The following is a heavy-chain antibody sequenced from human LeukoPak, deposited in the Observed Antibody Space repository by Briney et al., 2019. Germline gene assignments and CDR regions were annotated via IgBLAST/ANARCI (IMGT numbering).Heavy chain of an antibody. CDR1: GYTFTSYG. D-gene: IGHD5-12*01. CDR3: AREGGYDWGFDY. Sequence: GAPVKLSCKASGYTFTSYGITWGRQAPGLGLGLMGWFNPENGNTNYAQKVQGRVTMTADTSTSTSYMELRSLRSEDAAVYYCAREGGYDWGFDYWGQGTLVTVSS. CDR2: FNPENGNT. V-gene: IGHV1-18*01. J-gene: IGHJ4*02.